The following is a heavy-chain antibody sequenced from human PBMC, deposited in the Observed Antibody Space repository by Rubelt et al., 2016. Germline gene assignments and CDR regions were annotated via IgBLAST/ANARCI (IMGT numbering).Heavy chain of an antibody. CDR1: GGSISSSSYY. Sequence: QLQLQESGPGLVKPSETLSLTCTVSGGSISSSSYYWGWIRQPPGKGLEWIGEINHSGSTNYNPSLKSRVTISGDTAKDQFSLKLSPVTAADTAGYYLARRRRYSGSSYWDFDLWGRGTLVTVSS. CDR2: INHSGST. CDR3: ARRRRYSGSSYWDFDL. D-gene: IGHD1-26*01. V-gene: IGHV4-39*07. J-gene: IGHJ2*01.